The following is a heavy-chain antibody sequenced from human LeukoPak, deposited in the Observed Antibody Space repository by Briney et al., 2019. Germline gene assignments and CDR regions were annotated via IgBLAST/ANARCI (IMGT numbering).Heavy chain of an antibody. Sequence: QAGGSLRLSCAASGFTFSSYGMHWVRQAPGKGLEWVAVISYDGSNKYYADSVKGRFTISRDNSKNTLYLQMNSRRAEDTAVYYCARSESVYSSGWGPNYWGQGTLVTVSS. J-gene: IGHJ4*02. V-gene: IGHV3-30*03. D-gene: IGHD6-19*01. CDR1: GFTFSSYG. CDR2: ISYDGSNK. CDR3: ARSESVYSSGWGPNY.